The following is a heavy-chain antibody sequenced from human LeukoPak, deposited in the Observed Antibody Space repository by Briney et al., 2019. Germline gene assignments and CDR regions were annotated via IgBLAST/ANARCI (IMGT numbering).Heavy chain of an antibody. V-gene: IGHV3-23*01. CDR2: ITGSGGAT. D-gene: IGHD3-16*01. J-gene: IGHJ4*02. CDR1: GFTFSGYA. Sequence: GGSLRLSRAASGFTFSGYAMTWVRQAPGKGLEWVSAITGSGGATYYADSVKGRFTISRDNSKNTLYLQMSSLRAEDTALYYCARDYVWFDCRGQGALVTVSS. CDR3: ARDYVWFDC.